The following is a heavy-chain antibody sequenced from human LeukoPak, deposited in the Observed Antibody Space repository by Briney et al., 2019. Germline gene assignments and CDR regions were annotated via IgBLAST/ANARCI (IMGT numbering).Heavy chain of an antibody. J-gene: IGHJ5*02. V-gene: IGHV1-2*02. CDR2: INPNSGGT. CDR3: ARDPAIAVAGTLYAVWLNWFDP. D-gene: IGHD6-19*01. Sequence: GASVKVSCKASGYTFTGYYMHWVRQAPGQGLEWMGWINPNSGGTNYAQKFQGRVTMTRDTSISTAYMELSRLRSDDTAVFYCARDPAIAVAGTLYAVWLNWFDPWGQGTLVTVSS. CDR1: GYTFTGYY.